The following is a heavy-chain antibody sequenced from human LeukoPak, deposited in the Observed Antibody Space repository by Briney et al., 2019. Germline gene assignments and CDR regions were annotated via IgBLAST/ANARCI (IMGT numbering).Heavy chain of an antibody. CDR1: GGSISSGSYY. CDR2: IYTSGST. J-gene: IGHJ4*02. Sequence: PSETLSLTCTVSGGSISSGSYYWRWIRQPAGKGLEWIGRIYTSGSTNYNPSLKSRVTISVDTSENQFSLKLSSVTAADTAVYYCAREGGYYYDSSGYYYSLASAYWGQGTLVTVSS. V-gene: IGHV4-61*02. D-gene: IGHD3-22*01. CDR3: AREGGYYYDSSGYYYSLASAY.